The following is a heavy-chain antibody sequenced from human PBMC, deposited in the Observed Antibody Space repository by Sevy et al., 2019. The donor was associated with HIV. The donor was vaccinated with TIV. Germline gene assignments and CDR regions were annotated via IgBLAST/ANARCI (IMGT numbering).Heavy chain of an antibody. V-gene: IGHV4-39*01. D-gene: IGHD6-13*01. J-gene: IGHJ4*02. CDR3: AGSPPWGSTWLYYFDY. CDR2: VYYSGST. Sequence: SETLSLTCTVSGGSINSFNYYWDWIRQSPGKGLEWIGSVYYSGSTYYNPSLQSRVTISVDTSKNQFSLQLNSVTAADTAVYYCAGSPPWGSTWLYYFDYWGQGSLVTVSS. CDR1: GGSINSFNYY.